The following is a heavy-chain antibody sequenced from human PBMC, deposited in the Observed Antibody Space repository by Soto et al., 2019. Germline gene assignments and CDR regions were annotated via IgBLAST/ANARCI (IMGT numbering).Heavy chain of an antibody. V-gene: IGHV3-30-3*01. CDR2: LSSDSNNK. Sequence: QVQLVESGGGVVQPGRSLRLSCAASGFSFSYYDMHWVRQVPGKGLEWVALLSSDSNNKYYADSVKGRFTISRDNSKNRLYLQMKSLRPEDTAVYYCANFEAVGGKGTLVTVSS. CDR3: ANFEAV. D-gene: IGHD3-9*01. J-gene: IGHJ4*02. CDR1: GFSFSYYD.